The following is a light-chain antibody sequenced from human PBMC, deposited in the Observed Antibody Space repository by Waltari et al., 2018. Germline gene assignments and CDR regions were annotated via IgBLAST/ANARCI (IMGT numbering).Light chain of an antibody. CDR2: KDT. CDR3: CSAADNSLV. Sequence: SYELTQPSSVAVSPGQTARITCAGEVLPKKYARWSQQMPGQAPVVIIFKDTGRPSGIPERFSGSRSGTTVTLTINGAQVEDEADYYCCSAADNSLVFGGGTKLTVL. CDR1: VLPKKY. V-gene: IGLV3-27*01. J-gene: IGLJ3*02.